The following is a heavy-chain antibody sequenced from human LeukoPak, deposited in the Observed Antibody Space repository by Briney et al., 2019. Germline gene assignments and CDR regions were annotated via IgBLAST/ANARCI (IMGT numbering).Heavy chain of an antibody. CDR1: GFTFSNYD. Sequence: GGSLRLSCAASGFTFSNYDLNWVRQAPGKGLEWVSFISTSGSTIYYADSVKGRFTISRDNSKNTLYLQMNSLRAEDTAVYYCARVVVRFLEWSYFDYWGQGTLVTVSS. CDR3: ARVVVRFLEWSYFDY. D-gene: IGHD3-3*01. J-gene: IGHJ4*02. V-gene: IGHV3-48*03. CDR2: ISTSGSTI.